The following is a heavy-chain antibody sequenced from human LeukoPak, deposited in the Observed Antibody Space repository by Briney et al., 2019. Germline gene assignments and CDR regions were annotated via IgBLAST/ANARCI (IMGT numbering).Heavy chain of an antibody. J-gene: IGHJ4*02. CDR1: GYIFTNYY. D-gene: IGHD3-10*01. Sequence: ASVKVSCTASGYIFTNYYMHWVRQAPGQGLEWMGTINPSGGSTTYAQKFQGRVTMTRDTSTSTVYMELSSLRSEDTAVYSCARDHGSAYYRAPRHWGQGTLVTVSS. V-gene: IGHV1-46*01. CDR2: INPSGGST. CDR3: ARDHGSAYYRAPRH.